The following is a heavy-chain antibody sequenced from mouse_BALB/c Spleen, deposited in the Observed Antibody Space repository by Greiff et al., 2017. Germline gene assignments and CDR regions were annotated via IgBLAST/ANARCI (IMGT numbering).Heavy chain of an antibody. Sequence: QVQLQQPGAELVKPGTSVKLSCKASGYNFTSYWINWVKLRPGQGLEWIGDIYPGSGSTNYNEKFKSKATLTVDTSSSTAYMQLSSLASEDSALYDCGGRAMDYWGQGTSVTVSA. CDR1: GYNFTSYW. V-gene: IGHV1-55*01. D-gene: IGHD3-3*01. CDR2: IYPGSGST. J-gene: IGHJ4*01. CDR3: GGRAMDY.